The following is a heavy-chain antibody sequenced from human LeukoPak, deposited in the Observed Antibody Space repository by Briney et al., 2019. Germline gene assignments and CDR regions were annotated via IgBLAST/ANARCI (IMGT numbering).Heavy chain of an antibody. CDR2: IWYDGSNK. Sequence: GGSLRLSCAASGFTFSSYGMHWVRQAPGKGLEWVAVIWYDGSNKYYADSVKGRFTISRDNSKNTLYLQMNSLRAEDTAVYYSARDGDSGDAFDIWGQGTMVTVSS. J-gene: IGHJ3*02. CDR1: GFTFSSYG. CDR3: ARDGDSGDAFDI. V-gene: IGHV3-33*01. D-gene: IGHD4-17*01.